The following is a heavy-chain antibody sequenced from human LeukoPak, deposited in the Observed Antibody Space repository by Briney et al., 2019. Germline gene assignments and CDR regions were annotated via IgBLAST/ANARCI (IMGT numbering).Heavy chain of an antibody. CDR1: GGSISSYY. D-gene: IGHD3-10*01. V-gene: IGHV4-59*01. CDR2: IYHSGST. J-gene: IGHJ4*02. CDR3: ARGVGSGIYYGIDY. Sequence: SETLSLTCTVSGGSISSYYWGWIRQPPGKGLEWIGYIYHSGSTNYNPSLKSRVTISVDTSKNQFSLKLSSVTAADTAMYYCARGVGSGIYYGIDYWGQGTLVTVSS.